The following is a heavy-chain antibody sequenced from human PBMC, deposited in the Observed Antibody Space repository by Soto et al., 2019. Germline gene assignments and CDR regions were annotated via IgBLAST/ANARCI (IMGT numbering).Heavy chain of an antibody. D-gene: IGHD4-17*01. V-gene: IGHV3-48*02. Sequence: GGSLRLSCAASGFTFSSYSMNWVRQAPGKGLEWVPYISSSSSTIYYADSVKGRFTISRDNAKNSLYLQMNSLRDEDTAVYYCASPGGTYGPKDYYYGMDVWGQGTTVTVSS. CDR1: GFTFSSYS. CDR3: ASPGGTYGPKDYYYGMDV. J-gene: IGHJ6*02. CDR2: ISSSSSTI.